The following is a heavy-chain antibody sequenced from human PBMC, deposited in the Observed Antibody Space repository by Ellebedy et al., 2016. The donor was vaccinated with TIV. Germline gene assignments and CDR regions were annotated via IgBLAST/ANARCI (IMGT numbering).Heavy chain of an antibody. Sequence: SETLSLXXTVSGGSLSSYYWSWIRQPPGKGLEWIGYVYYSGSTNYNPWSTNYNPSLKSRVTISVDTSKNQFSLKLSSVTAADTAVYYCARLRYYDILTGRVFYGMDVWGQGTTVTVSS. CDR3: ARLRYYDILTGRVFYGMDV. V-gene: IGHV4-59*12. D-gene: IGHD3-9*01. CDR2: VYYSGSTNYNPWST. J-gene: IGHJ6*02. CDR1: GGSLSSYY.